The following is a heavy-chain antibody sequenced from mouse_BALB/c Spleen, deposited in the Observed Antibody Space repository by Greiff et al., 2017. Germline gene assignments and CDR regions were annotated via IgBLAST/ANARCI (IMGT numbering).Heavy chain of an antibody. D-gene: IGHD2-12*01. J-gene: IGHJ4*01. CDR1: GFTFSSYA. V-gene: IGHV5-9-4*01. CDR3: ARSSLYYTYAMDY. Sequence: EVQRVESGGGLVKPGGSLKLSCAASGFTFSSYAMSWVRQSPEKRLEWVAEISSGGSYTYYPDTVTGRFTISRDNAKNTLYLEMSSLRSEDTAMYYCARSSLYYTYAMDYWGQGTSVTVSS. CDR2: ISSGGSYT.